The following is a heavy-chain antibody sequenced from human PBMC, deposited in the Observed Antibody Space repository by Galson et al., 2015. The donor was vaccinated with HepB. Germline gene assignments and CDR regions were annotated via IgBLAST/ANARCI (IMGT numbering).Heavy chain of an antibody. D-gene: IGHD4-23*01. J-gene: IGHJ4*02. Sequence: QSGAEVKKPGESLRISCQGSDYTFSNSWINWVRQMPGKGLEWMGSIDPSDSYTNFSPSFQGHVTISADKSISTAYLQWSSLKASDSVMYYCARSRGDGGIDYWGQGTLVTVSS. V-gene: IGHV5-10-1*01. CDR1: DYTFSNSW. CDR3: ARSRGDGGIDY. CDR2: IDPSDSYT.